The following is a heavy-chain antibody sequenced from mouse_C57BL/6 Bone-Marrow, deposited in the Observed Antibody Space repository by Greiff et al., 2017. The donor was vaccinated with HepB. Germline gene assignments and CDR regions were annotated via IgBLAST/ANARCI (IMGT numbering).Heavy chain of an antibody. CDR3: TRLDTTVVAPYYFDY. CDR1: GYTFTSYW. CDR2: IYPGNSDT. J-gene: IGHJ2*01. Sequence: EVQLQQSGTVLARPGASVKMSCKTSGYTFTSYWMHWVKQRPGQGLEWIGAIYPGNSDTSYNQKFKGKAKLTAVTSASTAYMELSSLTNEDSAVYYCTRLDTTVVAPYYFDYWGQGTTLTVSS. V-gene: IGHV1-5*01. D-gene: IGHD1-1*01.